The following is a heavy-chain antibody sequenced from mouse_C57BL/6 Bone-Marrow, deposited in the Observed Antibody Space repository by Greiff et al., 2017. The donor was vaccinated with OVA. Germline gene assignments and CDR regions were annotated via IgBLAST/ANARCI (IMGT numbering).Heavy chain of an antibody. V-gene: IGHV1-61*01. Sequence: QVQLKQPGAELVRPGSSVKLSCKASGYTFTSYWMDWVKQRPGQGLEWIGNIYPSDSETHYNQKFKGKATLTVDQSSSTAYMQLNSLTSEDSAVYYCARTPDYFDYWGQGTTLTVSS. CDR1: GYTFTSYW. J-gene: IGHJ2*01. CDR3: ARTPDYFDY. CDR2: IYPSDSET.